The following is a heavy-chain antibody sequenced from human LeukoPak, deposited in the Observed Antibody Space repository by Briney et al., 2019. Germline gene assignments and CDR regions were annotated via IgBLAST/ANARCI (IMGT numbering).Heavy chain of an antibody. CDR3: ARLAGSYNWFDP. Sequence: GEPLKISCKGSGYAFSNYWIVWVRQMPGKGLEWMGIIYPGDSETRYSPSFQGPVTISADKSIDTAYLQWSSLKASDTAIYYCARLAGSYNWFDPWGQGTLVTVSS. D-gene: IGHD3-10*01. V-gene: IGHV5-51*01. J-gene: IGHJ5*02. CDR1: GYAFSNYW. CDR2: IYPGDSET.